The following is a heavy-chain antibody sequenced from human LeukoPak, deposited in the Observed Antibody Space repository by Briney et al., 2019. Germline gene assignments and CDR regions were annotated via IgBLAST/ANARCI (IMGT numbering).Heavy chain of an antibody. V-gene: IGHV3-30*03. CDR3: ARDLSSSSGYFQH. J-gene: IGHJ1*01. D-gene: IGHD6-6*01. CDR1: GFTFSSYG. Sequence: GRTLRLSCAASGFTFSSYGMHWVRQAPGKGLEWVAVISYDGSNKYYGDSVKGRFTISRDNSKNTLYLQMNSLRAEDTAVYYCARDLSSSSGYFQHWGQGTLVTVSS. CDR2: ISYDGSNK.